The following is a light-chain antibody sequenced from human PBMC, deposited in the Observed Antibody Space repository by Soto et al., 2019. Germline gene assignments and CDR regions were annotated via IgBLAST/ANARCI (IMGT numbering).Light chain of an antibody. J-gene: IGLJ1*01. CDR1: RNDIGGYDF. Sequence: QSALTQPPSASGSPGQSVTISCTGTRNDIGGYDFVSWYQHHPGKAPRLIIYEVVQRPSGVSDRFSGSKSGNTASLTVSGLQAADEADYFCRSYAGSNTYVFGSGTKLTVL. CDR2: EVV. CDR3: RSYAGSNTYV. V-gene: IGLV2-8*01.